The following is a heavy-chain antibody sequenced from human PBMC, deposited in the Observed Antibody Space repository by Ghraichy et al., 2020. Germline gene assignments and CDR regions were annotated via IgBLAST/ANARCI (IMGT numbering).Heavy chain of an antibody. CDR3: ARVPARWLQFADAFDI. CDR1: GGSFSGYY. Sequence: SETLSLTCAVYGGSFSGYYWSWIRQPPGKGLEWIGEINHSGSTNYNPSLKSRVTISVDTSKNQFSLKLSSVTAADTAVYYCARVPARWLQFADAFDIWGQGTMVTVSS. D-gene: IGHD5-24*01. V-gene: IGHV4-34*01. J-gene: IGHJ3*02. CDR2: INHSGST.